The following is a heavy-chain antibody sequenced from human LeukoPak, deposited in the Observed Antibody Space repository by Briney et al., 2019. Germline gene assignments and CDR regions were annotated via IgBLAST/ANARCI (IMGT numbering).Heavy chain of an antibody. V-gene: IGHV1-2*02. CDR1: GYTFTGYY. CDR3: ARREQKSYYYDSSGYFQDDY. D-gene: IGHD3-22*01. Sequence: GASVKVSCKASGYTFTGYYMHWVRQAPGQGLEWMGWINPNSGGTNYAQEFQGRVTMTRDTSISTAYMELSRLRSDDTAVYYCARREQKSYYYDSSGYFQDDYWGQGTLVTVSS. J-gene: IGHJ4*02. CDR2: INPNSGGT.